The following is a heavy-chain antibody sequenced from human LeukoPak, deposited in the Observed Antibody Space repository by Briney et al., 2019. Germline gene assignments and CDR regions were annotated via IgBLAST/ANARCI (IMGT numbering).Heavy chain of an antibody. V-gene: IGHV3-30-3*01. Sequence: GGSLRLSCAASGFTFSSYAMHWVRQAPGKGLEWVAVISYDGSNKYYADSVKGRFTISRDNSKNTLYLQMNSLRAEDTAVYYCARTQNTATAEFDYWGQGTLVTVSS. CDR2: ISYDGSNK. D-gene: IGHD5-18*01. CDR3: ARTQNTATAEFDY. CDR1: GFTFSSYA. J-gene: IGHJ4*02.